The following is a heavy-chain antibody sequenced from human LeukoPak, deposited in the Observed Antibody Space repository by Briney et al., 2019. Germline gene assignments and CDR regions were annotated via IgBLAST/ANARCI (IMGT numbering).Heavy chain of an antibody. CDR2: IYYSGST. Sequence: SETLSLTCTVSGGSISTYYWSWIRQPPGKGLEWIGYIYYSGSTNYNPSLKSRVTISVDTSKIQFSLKLNSATAADTAVYYCARMVIRAYCSGGGCYEHAFDIWGQGTVVTVSS. D-gene: IGHD2-15*01. CDR3: ARMVIRAYCSGGGCYEHAFDI. J-gene: IGHJ3*02. CDR1: GGSISTYY. V-gene: IGHV4-59*08.